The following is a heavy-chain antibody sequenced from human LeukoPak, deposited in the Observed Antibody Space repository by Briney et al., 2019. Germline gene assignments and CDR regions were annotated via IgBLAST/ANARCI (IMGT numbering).Heavy chain of an antibody. V-gene: IGHV3-48*04. J-gene: IGHJ4*02. CDR1: GFTFSSYG. Sequence: PGRSLRLSCAASGFTFSSYGMHWVRQAPGKGLEWVSYISSSGSTIYYADSVKGRFTISRDNAKNSLYLQMNSLRAEDTAVYYCARESRSSGYYYFDYWGQGTLVTVSS. D-gene: IGHD3-22*01. CDR2: ISSSGSTI. CDR3: ARESRSSGYYYFDY.